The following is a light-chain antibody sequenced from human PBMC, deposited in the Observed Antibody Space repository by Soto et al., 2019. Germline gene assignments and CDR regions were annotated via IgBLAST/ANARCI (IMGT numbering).Light chain of an antibody. Sequence: IVLTQSPGTLSLSPGERATLSCRASQSVKSGYLAWYQQRPGQAPRLLIYGTSNRATGIPDRFSGSGSGTDFTLTISRLEPEDIAVYYCQQYVNSQTFGQGNKVEIK. CDR3: QQYVNSQT. CDR2: GTS. V-gene: IGKV3-20*01. CDR1: QSVKSGY. J-gene: IGKJ1*01.